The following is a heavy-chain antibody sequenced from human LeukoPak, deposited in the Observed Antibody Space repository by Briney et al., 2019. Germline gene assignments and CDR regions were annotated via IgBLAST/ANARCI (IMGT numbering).Heavy chain of an antibody. D-gene: IGHD1-26*01. V-gene: IGHV1-18*01. Sequence: ASVKVSCKTSGYTFFTYGISWVRQAPGQGLEWMGWINTNNGDTNYAENFQGRVTMTTDTSTSTAYMEMRSLRPDDTAVYYCARDAMGFRLTVDYWGQGTPVTVSS. J-gene: IGHJ4*02. CDR2: INTNNGDT. CDR3: ARDAMGFRLTVDY. CDR1: GYTFFTYG.